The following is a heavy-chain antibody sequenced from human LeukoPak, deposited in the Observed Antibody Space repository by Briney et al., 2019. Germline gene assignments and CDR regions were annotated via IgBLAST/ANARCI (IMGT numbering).Heavy chain of an antibody. D-gene: IGHD5-18*01. CDR3: ARGVDTAMVYYYYYYMDV. Sequence: SQTLSLTCTVSGGSISSGSYYWSWIRQPAGKGLEWIVRIYTSGSTNYNPSLKSRVTISVDTSKNQFSLKLSSVTAADTAMYYCARGVDTAMVYYYYYYMDVWGKGTTVTVSS. CDR1: GGSISSGSYY. CDR2: IYTSGST. V-gene: IGHV4-61*02. J-gene: IGHJ6*03.